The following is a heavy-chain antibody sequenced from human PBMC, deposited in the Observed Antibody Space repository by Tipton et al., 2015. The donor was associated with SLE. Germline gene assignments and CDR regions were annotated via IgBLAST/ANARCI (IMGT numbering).Heavy chain of an antibody. Sequence: TLSLTCTVSGGSISSGSYYWSWIRQPAGKGLEWIGRMYTSGTTNYNPSLKSRVTVSVDTSKSQFFLKLSSVTAADTAVYYCAGDVVVPAAIPSAFDIWVQGTMVTVSS. J-gene: IGHJ3*02. CDR1: GGSISSGSYY. V-gene: IGHV4-61*02. D-gene: IGHD2-2*02. CDR2: MYTSGTT. CDR3: AGDVVVPAAIPSAFDI.